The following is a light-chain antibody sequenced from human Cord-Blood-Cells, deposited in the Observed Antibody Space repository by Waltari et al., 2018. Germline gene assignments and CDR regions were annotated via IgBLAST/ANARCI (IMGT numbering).Light chain of an antibody. CDR3: QQDYNLPYT. Sequence: EIVMTQSPATLSLSPGERATLSCRASQSVSSSYLSWYQQKPGQAPRLLIYGASTRATGIPARFSGRGSGTDFTLTISSLQPEDFAVYYCQQDYNLPYTFGQGTKLEIK. J-gene: IGKJ2*01. CDR1: QSVSSSY. CDR2: GAS. V-gene: IGKV3D-7*01.